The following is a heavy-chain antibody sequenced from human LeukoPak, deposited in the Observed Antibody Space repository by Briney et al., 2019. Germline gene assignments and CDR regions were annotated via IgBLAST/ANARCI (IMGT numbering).Heavy chain of an antibody. D-gene: IGHD2-8*01. Sequence: SVTVSYTPFGYKFFNYYLLRVRQAPGPPLEWMGVIKLNRGSTSYAQNFENRVITTRDTSTSTVYMELSSLKSEEAAVYYCAGEDVVLVDAVGSYYYGMDVWGQGTTVTVSS. J-gene: IGHJ6*02. CDR2: IKLNRGST. V-gene: IGHV1-46*01. CDR3: AGEDVVLVDAVGSYYYGMDV. CDR1: GYKFFNYY.